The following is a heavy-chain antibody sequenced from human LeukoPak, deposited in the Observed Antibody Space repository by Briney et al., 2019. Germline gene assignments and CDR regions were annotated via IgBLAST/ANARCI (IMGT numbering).Heavy chain of an antibody. CDR1: GGSISGYY. CDR2: INHSGRT. J-gene: IGHJ4*02. V-gene: IGHV4-34*01. Sequence: SETLSLTCTVSGGSISGYYWSWIRQPPGRGLEWIGEINHSGRTSYSASLKSRVTISVDTSKNQFSLKLNSVTAADTAVYYCARGDIAAGGAPFDYWGQGTLVTVSS. D-gene: IGHD6-13*01. CDR3: ARGDIAAGGAPFDY.